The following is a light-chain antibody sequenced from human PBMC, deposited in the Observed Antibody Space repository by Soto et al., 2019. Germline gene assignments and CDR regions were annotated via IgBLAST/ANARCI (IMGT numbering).Light chain of an antibody. CDR3: SSYTSSSTLYV. V-gene: IGLV2-14*01. CDR2: DVS. Sequence: QSVLTQPASVSGSPGQSITISCTGTSSDVGGYNYVSWYQQRPGKAPKLMIYDVSNRPSGVSNRFSGSKSGNTASLTISGLQAEDEADYYCSSYTSSSTLYVLGTGTKVTVL. CDR1: SSDVGGYNY. J-gene: IGLJ1*01.